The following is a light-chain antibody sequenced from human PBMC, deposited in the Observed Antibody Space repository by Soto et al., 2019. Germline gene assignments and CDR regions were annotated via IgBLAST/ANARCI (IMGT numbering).Light chain of an antibody. V-gene: IGKV3-15*01. Sequence: EIVMTQSPATLSVSPGERATLSCRASQSVSSNLAWYQQKPGQAPKLLIYEASTMATGIPARFSGSGSGTEFTLTISSLQSEDFAVYYCQQYNSWPFTFGPGTKVDIK. CDR3: QQYNSWPFT. CDR2: EAS. J-gene: IGKJ3*01. CDR1: QSVSSN.